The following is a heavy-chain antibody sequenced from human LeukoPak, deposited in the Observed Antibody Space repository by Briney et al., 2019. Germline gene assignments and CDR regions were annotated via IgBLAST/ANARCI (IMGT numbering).Heavy chain of an antibody. V-gene: IGHV1-2*02. Sequence: GASVKVSCKASGYTLSGYYIHWLRQAPGQGLEWMGWINPDSGLTNSAQKFQGRVTMTRDTSISTVYMELSGLRSDDTAVYFCARGGGYGDFGIYYYHMDVWGKGTTVIVS. D-gene: IGHD4-17*01. CDR2: INPDSGLT. CDR1: GYTLSGYY. J-gene: IGHJ6*03. CDR3: ARGGGYGDFGIYYYHMDV.